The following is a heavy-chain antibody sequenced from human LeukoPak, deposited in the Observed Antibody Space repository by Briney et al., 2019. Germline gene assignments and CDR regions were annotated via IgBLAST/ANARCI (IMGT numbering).Heavy chain of an antibody. CDR2: ISYDGSNK. J-gene: IGHJ4*02. Sequence: PGRSLRLSCAASGFTFSSYGMHWVRRAPGKGLEWVAVISYDGSNKYYADSVKGRFTISRDNSKNTLYLQMNSLRAEDTAVYYCAKDLNYYGSGTLLGYFDYWGQGTLVTVSS. CDR3: AKDLNYYGSGTLLGYFDY. CDR1: GFTFSSYG. D-gene: IGHD3-10*01. V-gene: IGHV3-30*18.